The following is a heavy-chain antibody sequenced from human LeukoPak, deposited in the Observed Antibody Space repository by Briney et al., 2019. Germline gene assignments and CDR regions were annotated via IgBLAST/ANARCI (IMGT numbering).Heavy chain of an antibody. D-gene: IGHD3-10*01. CDR1: GGTFSSYS. J-gene: IGHJ3*02. V-gene: IGHV1-69*06. CDR2: IIPIFGTA. Sequence: ASVKVSCMASGGTFSSYSISWVRQAPGQGREWMGGIIPIFGTANYAQKFQGRVTIPAHKSTGTAYMELSRLRSEDTAVYYCAREGYYGSGSYYHDAFDIWGQGTMVTVSS. CDR3: AREGYYGSGSYYHDAFDI.